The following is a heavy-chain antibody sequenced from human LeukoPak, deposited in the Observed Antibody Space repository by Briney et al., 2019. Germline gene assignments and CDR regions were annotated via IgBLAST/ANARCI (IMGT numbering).Heavy chain of an antibody. CDR1: GLTVSSNC. CDR2: IYSGGDT. Sequence: PGGSLRLSCAASGLTVSSNCMSWVRQAPGKGLEGVSFIYSGGDTYYADSVKGRFTISRDNSKNTFHPQMNSLRAEDTAVYYCARRAGDYSHPYDYWGQGTLVTVSS. D-gene: IGHD3-22*01. V-gene: IGHV3-53*01. J-gene: IGHJ4*02. CDR3: ARRAGDYSHPYDY.